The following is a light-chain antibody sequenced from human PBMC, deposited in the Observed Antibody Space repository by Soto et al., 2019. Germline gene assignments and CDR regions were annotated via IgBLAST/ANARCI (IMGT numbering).Light chain of an antibody. V-gene: IGKV2-24*01. J-gene: IGKJ2*01. CDR1: QSLVHSDGNTY. CDR3: MQATPAYT. CDR2: MIS. Sequence: DIVLTQTPLSSPVTLGQPASISCRSSQSLVHSDGNTYLTWLQQRPGQPPRLLIYMISNRFSGVPDRFSGRGAGTDFTLKISRVEAEDVGVYYCMQATPAYTFGQGTKLEIK.